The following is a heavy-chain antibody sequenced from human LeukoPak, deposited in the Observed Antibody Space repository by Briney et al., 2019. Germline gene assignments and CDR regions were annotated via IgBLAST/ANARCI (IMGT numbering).Heavy chain of an antibody. CDR2: ISYDGNTK. J-gene: IGHJ4*02. Sequence: GGSLRLSCAASGFTFSRYAIHWVRKAPGKGLDRVAVISYDGNTKFFTDSVKGRFTISRDNSKNTLSLQMISLRAEDTAMYYCARDAGSDYNFDYWGQGTLVTVSS. CDR1: GFTFSRYA. D-gene: IGHD4-11*01. V-gene: IGHV3-30*04. CDR3: ARDAGSDYNFDY.